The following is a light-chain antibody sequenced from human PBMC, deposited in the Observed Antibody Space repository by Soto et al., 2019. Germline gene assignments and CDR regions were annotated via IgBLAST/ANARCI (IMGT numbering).Light chain of an antibody. CDR1: SSDVGSHNY. Sequence: QSALTQPASVSGSPGQSITISCTGTSSDVGSHNYASWYQQHPGKAPKLIIFEVNSRPSGVSNRFSGSKSGSAASLTISGLQAEDEADYYCSSYSSTSTPYVFGGGTKVTVL. V-gene: IGLV2-14*01. CDR3: SSYSSTSTPYV. CDR2: EVN. J-gene: IGLJ1*01.